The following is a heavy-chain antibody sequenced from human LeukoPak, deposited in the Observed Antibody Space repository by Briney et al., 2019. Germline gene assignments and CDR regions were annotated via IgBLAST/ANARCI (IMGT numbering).Heavy chain of an antibody. J-gene: IGHJ4*02. D-gene: IGHD3-10*01. CDR1: GYTFTSYA. Sequence: GASVKVSCKASGYTFTSYAMNWVRQAPGQGLEWMGWINTNTGNPTYAQGFTGRFVFSLDTSVSTVYLQIGSLRAEDTAVYYCARANFNYGSGSRMFDYWGQGTLVTVSS. CDR3: ARANFNYGSGSRMFDY. CDR2: INTNTGNP. V-gene: IGHV7-4-1*01.